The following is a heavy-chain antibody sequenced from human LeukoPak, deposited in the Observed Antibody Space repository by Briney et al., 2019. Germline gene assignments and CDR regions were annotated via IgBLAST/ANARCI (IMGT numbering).Heavy chain of an antibody. D-gene: IGHD1-26*01. CDR3: GRQGYTASYYFLDY. Sequence: PSETLSLTCTVSSGSINSYYWGWVRQPPGKGLEWIGRTYTTGATQYNPSLKSRVTMSIDTSTNQFSLNVTSMTAADTAVYYCGRQGYTASYYFLDYWSQGTLVAVS. V-gene: IGHV4-4*07. CDR2: TYTTGAT. J-gene: IGHJ4*02. CDR1: SGSINSYY.